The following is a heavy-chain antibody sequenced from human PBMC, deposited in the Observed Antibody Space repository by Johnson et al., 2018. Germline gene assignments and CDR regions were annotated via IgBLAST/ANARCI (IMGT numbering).Heavy chain of an antibody. Sequence: QVQLVQSGAEVKKPGSSVKVSCKASGGTFSSYAISWVRQAPGQGLEWMGGIIPIFGTANYAQKFQGRVTITADESTSTAHMELSSLRSEDTAVYYCASPRPRQITIFGVVRAYYYGMDVWGQGTTVTVSS. D-gene: IGHD3-3*01. J-gene: IGHJ6*02. CDR2: IIPIFGTA. V-gene: IGHV1-69*12. CDR1: GGTFSSYA. CDR3: ASPRPRQITIFGVVRAYYYGMDV.